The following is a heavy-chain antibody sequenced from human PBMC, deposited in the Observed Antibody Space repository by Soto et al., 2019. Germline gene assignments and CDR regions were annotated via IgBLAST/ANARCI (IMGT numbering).Heavy chain of an antibody. CDR3: ARRIAGQQREIDY. Sequence: QVQLVQSGAEVKKPGASVKVSCKASGYTFTNYDINWVRQATGQGLEWMGWMNPNSGNTGYAQKDQGRVTMTSDTSNSTAYMELSTLRSEDTAVYYCARRIAGQQREIDYWGQGTLVTVSP. CDR2: MNPNSGNT. J-gene: IGHJ4*02. CDR1: GYTFTNYD. V-gene: IGHV1-8*01. D-gene: IGHD6-13*01.